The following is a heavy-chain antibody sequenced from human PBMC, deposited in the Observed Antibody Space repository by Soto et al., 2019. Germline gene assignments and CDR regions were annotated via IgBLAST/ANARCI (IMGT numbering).Heavy chain of an antibody. CDR2: ISGSGGST. J-gene: IGHJ4*02. D-gene: IGHD6-19*01. Sequence: EVQLLESGGGLVQPGGSLRLSCAASGFTFSSYAMSWVRQAPGKGLEWVSAISGSGGSTDYADSVKGRFTISRDNSKNTLYLQMNSLRAEDTATNHCAKDQRAVSGSSFDYWGQGTLVTVSS. V-gene: IGHV3-23*01. CDR3: AKDQRAVSGSSFDY. CDR1: GFTFSSYA.